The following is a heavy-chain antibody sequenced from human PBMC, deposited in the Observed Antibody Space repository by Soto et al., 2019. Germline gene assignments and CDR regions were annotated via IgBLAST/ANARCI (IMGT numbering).Heavy chain of an antibody. CDR2: INPNSGGT. CDR1: GYTFTGYY. V-gene: IGHV1-2*04. D-gene: IGHD3-22*01. J-gene: IGHJ5*02. Sequence: ASVKVSCKASGYTFTGYYMRWVRQAPGQGLERKGWINPNSGGTNYAQKIQGWVTMTRDTSISTAYMELSRLRSDDTAVYYCARDLGVPSDYYDSSGYFRSNWFDPWGQGTLVTVSS. CDR3: ARDLGVPSDYYDSSGYFRSNWFDP.